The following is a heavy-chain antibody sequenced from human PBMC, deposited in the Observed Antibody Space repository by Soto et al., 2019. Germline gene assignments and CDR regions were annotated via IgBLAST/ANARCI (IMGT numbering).Heavy chain of an antibody. J-gene: IGHJ4*02. CDR2: INPRGGST. CDR3: ARESIVARYCFDY. D-gene: IGHD6-6*01. CDR1: GYAFTRYY. Sequence: ASVKVSCKASGYAFTRYYIHWVRQAPGQGLEWMGIINPRGGSTTYAQKFQGRVTLTSDTSTSTAYMELSRLRSEDTAVYFCARESIVARYCFDYWGQGTPVTVSS. V-gene: IGHV1-46*01.